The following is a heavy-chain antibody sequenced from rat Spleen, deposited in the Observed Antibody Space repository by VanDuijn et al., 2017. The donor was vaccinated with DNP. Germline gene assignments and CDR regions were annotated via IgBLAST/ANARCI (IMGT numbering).Heavy chain of an antibody. D-gene: IGHD1-1*01. J-gene: IGHJ2*01. CDR1: GFTFSDYS. CDR2: ISANAGST. CDR3: ARPRLLLRPEGWFAY. V-gene: IGHV5S13*01. Sequence: EVQLVESGGGLVQPGRSMKLSCAASGFTFSDYSMAWVLQAPKKGLEWVASISANAGSTSYRDSVKGRFTISRDNAKNTQYLQMDSLRSEDTATYYCARPRLLLRPEGWFAYWGQGVMVTVSS.